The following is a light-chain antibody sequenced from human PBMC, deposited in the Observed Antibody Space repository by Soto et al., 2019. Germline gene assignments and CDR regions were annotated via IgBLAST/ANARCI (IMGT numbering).Light chain of an antibody. CDR1: QSISRN. V-gene: IGKV3-15*01. CDR3: QQYNNWPPVT. CDR2: DAS. J-gene: IGKJ4*01. Sequence: IVMTQSPSTLSFSPFEIPTLSFMSSQSISRNLAWYQQKGVQAPRLLIYDASTRATGTPARFSGSGSGTDFTLTISSLQSEDFAIYYCQQYNNWPPVTFGGGTKVDIK.